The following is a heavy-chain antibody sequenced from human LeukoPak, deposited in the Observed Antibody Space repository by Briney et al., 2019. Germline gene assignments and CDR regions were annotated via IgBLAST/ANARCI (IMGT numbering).Heavy chain of an antibody. CDR3: ARGIVRGVSAPDI. J-gene: IGHJ3*02. D-gene: IGHD3-10*01. CDR1: GGSISIYR. CDR2: IDTSGNT. V-gene: IGHV4-4*07. Sequence: SETLSLTCTLSGGSISIYRWSWIRQPAGKGLEWMGRIDTSGNTNYNPSLNGRVTMSVDTSKTQFYLNLRSVTAADTAIYYCARGIVRGVSAPDIWGQGTMVTVSS.